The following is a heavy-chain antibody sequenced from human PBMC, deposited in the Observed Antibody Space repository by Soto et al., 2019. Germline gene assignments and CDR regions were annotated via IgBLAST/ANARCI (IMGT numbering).Heavy chain of an antibody. CDR1: GGSFSGYY. J-gene: IGHJ4*02. D-gene: IGHD3-10*01. CDR2: INHSGST. CDR3: ARGLGYGSGKNCYDY. Sequence: QVQLQQWGAGLLKPSETLSLTCAVYGGSFSGYYWSWIRQPPGKGLEWIGEINHSGSTNYNPSLKSRVTISVDTSKNQFSLKLSSVTAADTAVYYCARGLGYGSGKNCYDYWGQGTLVTVSS. V-gene: IGHV4-34*01.